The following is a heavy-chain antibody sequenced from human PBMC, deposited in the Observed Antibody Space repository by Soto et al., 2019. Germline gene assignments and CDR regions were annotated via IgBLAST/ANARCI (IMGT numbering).Heavy chain of an antibody. V-gene: IGHV4-59*01. CDR2: VSFGGST. CDR1: GGSISSYY. CDR3: ARGIRMNGYYCLDV. D-gene: IGHD3-9*01. Sequence: QVQLQESGPGLVKPSETLSLTCTVSGGSISSYYWTWIRQPPGKGLEWSGYVSFGGSTNYNPSLKRRVTISVDTSKKQFSLNLNSVTAADTAVYYCARGIRMNGYYCLDVWGQGTTVTVSS. J-gene: IGHJ6*02.